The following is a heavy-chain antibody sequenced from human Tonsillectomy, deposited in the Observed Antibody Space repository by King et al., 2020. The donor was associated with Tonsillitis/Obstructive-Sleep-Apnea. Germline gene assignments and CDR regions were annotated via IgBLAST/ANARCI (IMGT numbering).Heavy chain of an antibody. Sequence: VQLVESGGGLVKPGGSLRLSCAASGFTFSSYSMNWVRQAPGKGLEWVSSISSSNSYIYYADSVKGRFTISRDNAKNSLYLQMNSLGAEDTAVYYCAGGGYSYANDAFDVWGQGTMVTVSS. CDR3: AGGGYSYANDAFDV. CDR2: ISSSNSYI. CDR1: GFTFSSYS. J-gene: IGHJ3*01. V-gene: IGHV3-21*01. D-gene: IGHD5-18*01.